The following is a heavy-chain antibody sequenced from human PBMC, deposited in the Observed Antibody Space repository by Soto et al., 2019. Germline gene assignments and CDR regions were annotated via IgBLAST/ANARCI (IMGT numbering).Heavy chain of an antibody. J-gene: IGHJ4*02. V-gene: IGHV4-4*07. CDR2: IDNRVGT. Sequence: QVRLPESRPGLVKPSETLSTTGSVSGASISNYYWSWIRQPAGKGLEWIGRIDNRVGTNYNPSLKSRVTMSVDTSKSQFSLMLSSVTAADTAVYYCARQGEYSYEYYHDSWGQGTLVTVSS. D-gene: IGHD3-10*01. CDR3: ARQGEYSYEYYHDS. CDR1: GASISNYY.